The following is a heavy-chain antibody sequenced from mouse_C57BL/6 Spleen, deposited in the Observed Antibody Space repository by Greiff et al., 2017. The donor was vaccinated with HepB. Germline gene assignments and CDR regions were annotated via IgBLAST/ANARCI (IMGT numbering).Heavy chain of an antibody. CDR3: ARNPLRQLRLLWFAY. J-gene: IGHJ3*01. CDR2: INPNNGGT. V-gene: IGHV1-26*01. CDR1: GYTFTDYY. D-gene: IGHD3-2*02. Sequence: EVQLQQSGPELVKPGASVKISCKASGYTFTDYYMNWVKQSHGKSLEWIGDINPNNGGTSYNQKFKGKATLTVDKSSSTAYMELRSLTSEDSAVYYCARNPLRQLRLLWFAYWGQGTLVTVSA.